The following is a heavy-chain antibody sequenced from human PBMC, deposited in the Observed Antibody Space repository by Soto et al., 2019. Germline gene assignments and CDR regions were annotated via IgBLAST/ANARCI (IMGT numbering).Heavy chain of an antibody. CDR3: ARALFGRSTWFDP. CDR2: INHGGTA. J-gene: IGHJ5*02. D-gene: IGHD3-16*01. Sequence: SETLSLTCAVHGGSFTGFYWDWVRQPPGKGLEWIGEINHGGTANYNPPLKSRVTISVDTSKNQFSLKLSSVTAADTAVYYCARALFGRSTWFDPWGQGTLVTVSS. V-gene: IGHV4-34*01. CDR1: GGSFTGFY.